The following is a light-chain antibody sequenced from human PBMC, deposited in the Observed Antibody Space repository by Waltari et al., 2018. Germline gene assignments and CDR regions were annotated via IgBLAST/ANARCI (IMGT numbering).Light chain of an antibody. V-gene: IGLV2-23*01. Sequence: QSALTQPASVSGSPGQSITISCTGTSSDVGSYNLVSWYQHHPGKAPKLFIFEANKRPSGVSDRFSGSKSGNTASLTISGLQAEDEADYYCCSHAGSTIYVVFGGGTKLTVL. CDR2: EAN. CDR3: CSHAGSTIYVV. CDR1: SSDVGSYNL. J-gene: IGLJ2*01.